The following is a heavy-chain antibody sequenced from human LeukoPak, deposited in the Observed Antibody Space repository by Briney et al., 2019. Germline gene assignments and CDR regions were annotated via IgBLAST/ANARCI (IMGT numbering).Heavy chain of an antibody. Sequence: GGSLRLSCAASGFTFSSFAMSWVRQAPGKGLEWVSGISGSGGSTYYADSVKGRFTISRDNSKNTLYLQMNSLRAEDTAVYYCARSSGSYLGYYYYYMDVWGKGTTVTISS. D-gene: IGHD1-26*01. CDR3: ARSSGSYLGYYYYYMDV. CDR2: ISGSGGST. CDR1: GFTFSSFA. J-gene: IGHJ6*03. V-gene: IGHV3-23*01.